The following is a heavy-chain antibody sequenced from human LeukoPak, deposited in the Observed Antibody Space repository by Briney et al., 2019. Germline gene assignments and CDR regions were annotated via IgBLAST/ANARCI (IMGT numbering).Heavy chain of an antibody. CDR2: IYWNDDK. V-gene: IGHV2-5*01. CDR1: VFSLSTSGVH. Sequence: SGPTLVNPTQTLTLTSTSSVFSLSTSGVHVGWIRQPPGRTLEWLALIYWNDDKRYSPSLKSRLTITKDTSKNQVVLTMTNMDPVDTATYYCAPRGEGSKPLYWGQGTLVTVSS. CDR3: APRGEGSKPLY. J-gene: IGHJ4*02. D-gene: IGHD2-21*01.